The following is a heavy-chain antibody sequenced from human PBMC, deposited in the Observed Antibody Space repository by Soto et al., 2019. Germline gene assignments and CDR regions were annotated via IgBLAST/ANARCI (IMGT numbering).Heavy chain of an antibody. Sequence: QVQLQASGPGLVKPSETLSLTCTVSGDFISGGASFWCWIRQPPGMGLVWMANVYYSGSSYYNPSLKRRLTISVDTTKNQFSLQLKSMTAADTAVYYCEKLSCTSSTCYFPGWFDPWGQGTLVTVSS. D-gene: IGHD2-2*01. J-gene: IGHJ5*02. V-gene: IGHV4-30-4*01. CDR3: EKLSCTSSTCYFPGWFDP. CDR1: GDFISGGASF. CDR2: VYYSGSS.